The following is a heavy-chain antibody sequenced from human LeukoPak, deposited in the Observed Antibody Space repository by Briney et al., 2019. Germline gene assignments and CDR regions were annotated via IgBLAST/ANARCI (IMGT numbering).Heavy chain of an antibody. J-gene: IGHJ4*02. CDR3: ARVGTTGATADN. V-gene: IGHV1-46*01. CDR1: GYIFTTYF. Sequence: VASVKVSCKASGYIFTTYFMHWLRQAPGQGPEWMGIINPRGGSTDYAQKFQDRITVTSDTSTSTVYMELKSLTSEDTAVYFCARVGTTGATADNWGQGTLVTVSS. D-gene: IGHD4-11*01. CDR2: INPRGGST.